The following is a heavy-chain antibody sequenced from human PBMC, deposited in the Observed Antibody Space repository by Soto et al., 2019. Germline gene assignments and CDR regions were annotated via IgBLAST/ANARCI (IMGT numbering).Heavy chain of an antibody. Sequence: SETLSLTCTVSGGSISSYYWSWIRQPPGKGLEWIGYIYNSGTTDYNPSLKSRVTISVDTSKNQFSLKVNSVTAADTAVYYCGRAPRLYYFDYGGQEPLAPVPS. CDR1: GGSISSYY. D-gene: IGHD3-22*01. CDR2: IYNSGTT. J-gene: IGHJ4*02. CDR3: GRAPRLYYFDY. V-gene: IGHV4-59*01.